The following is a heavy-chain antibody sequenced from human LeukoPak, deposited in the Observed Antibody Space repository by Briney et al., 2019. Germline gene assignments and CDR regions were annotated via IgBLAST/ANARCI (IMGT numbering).Heavy chain of an antibody. J-gene: IGHJ4*02. Sequence: AGGSLRLACAASGFTVSSKYMSWVRQARGKGGEWVRVIYSGGSTYYADPVKGRFTISRDNSKNTLYLQMNSLRAEDTAVYYCARGGSSSSPFDYWGQGTLVTVSS. D-gene: IGHD6-6*01. CDR1: GFTVSSKY. CDR2: IYSGGST. CDR3: ARGGSSSSPFDY. V-gene: IGHV3-53*01.